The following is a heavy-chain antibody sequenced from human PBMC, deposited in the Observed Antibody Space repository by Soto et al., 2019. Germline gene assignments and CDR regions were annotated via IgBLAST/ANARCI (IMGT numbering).Heavy chain of an antibody. Sequence: QVQLVESGGGVVQPGRSLRLSCAASGFTFSNNGMHWVRQAPGKGLEWVAVISHDGSNRYFADTVNGRFTISRDNSQNTLYLQMNSLRAEDTAVYYCAKHLLAVACYLHGMDVWGQGTTVTVSS. CDR2: ISHDGSNR. CDR1: GFTFSNNG. J-gene: IGHJ6*02. CDR3: AKHLLAVACYLHGMDV. D-gene: IGHD6-19*01. V-gene: IGHV3-30*18.